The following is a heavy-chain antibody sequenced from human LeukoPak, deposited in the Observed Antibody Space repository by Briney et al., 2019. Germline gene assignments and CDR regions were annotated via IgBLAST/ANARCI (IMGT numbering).Heavy chain of an antibody. CDR2: ISYDGSNK. CDR1: GFIFSNYA. CDR3: ARDLDSSSWYILWFDP. J-gene: IGHJ5*02. V-gene: IGHV3-30-3*01. Sequence: GRSLRLSCAASGFIFSNYAMHWVRQPPGKRLEWVAVISYDGSNKYYADSVKGRFTISRDNSKSTLFLQMNSLRAEDTAVYYCARDLDSSSWYILWFDPWGQGTLVSVSS. D-gene: IGHD6-13*01.